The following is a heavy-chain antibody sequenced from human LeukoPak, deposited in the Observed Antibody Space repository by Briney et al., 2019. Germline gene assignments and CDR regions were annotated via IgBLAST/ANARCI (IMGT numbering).Heavy chain of an antibody. J-gene: IGHJ4*02. CDR1: GFTFSSYG. CDR2: ISTSSSRM. CDR3: ARDDTSAHFFDY. Sequence: GGSLRLSCAASGFTFSSYGMHWVRQAPGKGLEWVSSISTSSSRMYYADSVKGRFTISRDNAKNSLYLQMNSLRAEDTAVYYCARDDTSAHFFDYWGQGTLVTVSS. D-gene: IGHD3-10*01. V-gene: IGHV3-21*01.